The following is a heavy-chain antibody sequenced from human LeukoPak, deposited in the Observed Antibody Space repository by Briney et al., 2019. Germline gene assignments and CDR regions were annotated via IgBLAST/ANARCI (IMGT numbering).Heavy chain of an antibody. J-gene: IGHJ4*02. D-gene: IGHD6-19*01. CDR1: GFTFTSLP. V-gene: IGHV3-30*04. CDR3: ARAVYRSGGYYFDY. CDR2: ISYDGSDK. Sequence: LSGKSLRLSCAASGFTFTSLPLHWVRQAPGKGLEWVAVISYDGSDKNYADSVKGRFTISRDNSMDTLYLQMNSLRAEDTAVYYCARAVYRSGGYYFDYWGQGILVTVSS.